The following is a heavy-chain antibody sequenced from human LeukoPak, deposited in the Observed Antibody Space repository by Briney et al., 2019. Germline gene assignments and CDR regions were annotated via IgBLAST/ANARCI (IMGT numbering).Heavy chain of an antibody. D-gene: IGHD7-27*01. Sequence: GGSLRLSCAASGFTFSSYAMSWVRQAPGKGLEWVSAFSDSGDTTYYADSVKGRFTISRDNSKNTLYLQINSLRVEDTAVYYCAKDRAGTGEAFDYWGQGTLVTVSS. CDR2: FSDSGDTT. V-gene: IGHV3-23*01. CDR1: GFTFSSYA. J-gene: IGHJ4*02. CDR3: AKDRAGTGEAFDY.